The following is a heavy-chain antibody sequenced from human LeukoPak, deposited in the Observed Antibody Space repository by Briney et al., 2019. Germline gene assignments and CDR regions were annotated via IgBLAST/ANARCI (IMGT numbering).Heavy chain of an antibody. Sequence: SGTLSLTCAVSGGSISSNNWWSWVRQPPGKGLEWIGEINHSGSTNYNPSLKSRVTISVDTSKNQFSLKLSSVTAADTAVYYCARGRSSSWTRSNNWFDPWGQGTLVTVSS. J-gene: IGHJ5*02. CDR1: GGSISSNNW. CDR2: INHSGST. D-gene: IGHD6-13*01. V-gene: IGHV4-4*02. CDR3: ARGRSSSWTRSNNWFDP.